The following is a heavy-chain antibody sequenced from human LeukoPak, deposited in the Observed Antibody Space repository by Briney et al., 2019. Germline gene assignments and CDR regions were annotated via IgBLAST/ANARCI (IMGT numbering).Heavy chain of an antibody. CDR3: AKCVVLMVYAPADV. J-gene: IGHJ6*02. CDR1: GFTFSSYA. D-gene: IGHD2-8*01. V-gene: IGHV3-23*01. CDR2: ISGSGGST. Sequence: GGSLRLSCAASGFTFSSYAMSWVRQAPGKGLEWVSAISGSGGSTYYADSAKGRLTISRDNSKNTLYPQMNSLRAEDTAVYYCAKCVVLMVYAPADVWGQGTTVTVSS.